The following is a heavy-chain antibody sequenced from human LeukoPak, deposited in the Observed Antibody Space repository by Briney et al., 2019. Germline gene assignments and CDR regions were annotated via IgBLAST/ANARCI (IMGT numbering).Heavy chain of an antibody. CDR3: ARGGITMVRGVITPYYFDY. CDR2: IIPIFGTA. V-gene: IGHV1-69*13. J-gene: IGHJ4*02. CDR1: GGTFNNHA. D-gene: IGHD3-10*01. Sequence: ASVKVSCKASGGTFNNHAISWVRQAPGQGLEWMGGIIPIFGTANYAQKFQGRVTITADESTSTAYMELSSLRSEDTAVYYCARGGITMVRGVITPYYFDYWGQGTLVTVSS.